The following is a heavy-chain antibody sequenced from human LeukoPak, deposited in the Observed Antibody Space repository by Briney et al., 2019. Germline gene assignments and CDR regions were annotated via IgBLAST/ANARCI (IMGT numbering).Heavy chain of an antibody. Sequence: ASVKASCKASGYTFTSYDINWVRQATGQGLEWMGWMNPNSGNTGYAQKFQGRVTITADESTSTAYMELSSLRSEDTAVYYCARDSRLRLGELSSGFDYWGQGTLVTVSS. CDR1: GYTFTSYD. D-gene: IGHD3-16*02. CDR2: MNPNSGNT. CDR3: ARDSRLRLGELSSGFDY. J-gene: IGHJ4*02. V-gene: IGHV1-8*01.